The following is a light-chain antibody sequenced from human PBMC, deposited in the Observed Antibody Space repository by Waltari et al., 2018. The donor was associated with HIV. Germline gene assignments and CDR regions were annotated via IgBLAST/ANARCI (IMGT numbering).Light chain of an antibody. CDR1: SRDVGGYNY. V-gene: IGLV2-14*03. J-gene: IGLJ2*01. CDR2: DVS. CDR3: KSYTTSSTLHVV. Sequence: QSALTQPASVSGSPGQSITISCTGTSRDVGGYNYVSWYQHHPGKAPKLMIYDVSNRPSGVSNRSSGSKSGNTASLTISGLQAEDEADYYCKSYTTSSTLHVVFGGGTKLTVL.